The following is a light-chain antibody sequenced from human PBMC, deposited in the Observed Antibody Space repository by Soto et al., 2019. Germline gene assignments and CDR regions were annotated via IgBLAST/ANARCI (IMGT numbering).Light chain of an antibody. CDR3: PQVDVYLWT. Sequence: IQMTQSPSTLSGSIGDRVTITCRASQTISSWLAWYQQKPGKAPKLLIYKASTLKSGVPSRFSGSGSGTDFTLTICSLQPEDFATYYCPQVDVYLWTFCQGTNVDIK. V-gene: IGKV1-5*03. J-gene: IGKJ1*01. CDR1: QTISSW. CDR2: KAS.